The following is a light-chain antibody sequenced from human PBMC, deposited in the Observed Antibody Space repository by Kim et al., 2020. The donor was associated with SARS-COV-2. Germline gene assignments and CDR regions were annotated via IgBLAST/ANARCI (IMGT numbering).Light chain of an antibody. CDR2: EVS. CDR1: SSDVGVYNY. CDR3: SSYAGSNNLV. Sequence: GQSVTISCTGTSSDVGVYNYVSWYQQHPGKAPKLMIYEVSKRPSGFPDRFSGSKSGNTASLTVSGLQAEDEADYYCSSYAGSNNLVFGGGTQLTVL. J-gene: IGLJ2*01. V-gene: IGLV2-8*01.